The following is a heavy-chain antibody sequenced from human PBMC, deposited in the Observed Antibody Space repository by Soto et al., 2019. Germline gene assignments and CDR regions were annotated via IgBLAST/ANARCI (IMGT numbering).Heavy chain of an antibody. V-gene: IGHV3-23*01. D-gene: IGHD7-27*01. J-gene: IGHJ4*02. CDR2: IRGSGEDT. Sequence: QLLESGGGFVQPGGSLRLSCVDSGFTFSNFAMAWVRQAPGEGLEWVSAIRGSGEDTFYADSMKGRFTISRDNSKDTLYLQINSLRAEDTAVYYCANPIPKTGATFGFWGQGTLVTVSS. CDR3: ANPIPKTGATFGF. CDR1: GFTFSNFA.